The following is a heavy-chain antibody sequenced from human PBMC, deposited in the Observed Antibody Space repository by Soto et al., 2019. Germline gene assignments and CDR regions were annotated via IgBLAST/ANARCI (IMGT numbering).Heavy chain of an antibody. CDR3: ARTTTTKSRDY. CDR1: GFTFSSYD. D-gene: IGHD4-17*01. CDR2: ISVTGSGT. V-gene: IGHV3-23*01. Sequence: EVQLLESGGGLVQPGGSLGLSCAASGFTFSSYDMSWVRQAPGKGLEYVSSISVTGSGTYYADSVKGRFTISRDNSKNTLYLQMNSVRVEDTSVYYCARTTTTKSRDYWGQGTLVTVSS. J-gene: IGHJ4*02.